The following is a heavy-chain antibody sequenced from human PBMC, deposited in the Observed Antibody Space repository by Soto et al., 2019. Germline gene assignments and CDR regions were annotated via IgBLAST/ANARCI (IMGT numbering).Heavy chain of an antibody. J-gene: IGHJ4*02. V-gene: IGHV4-59*01. Sequence: ETLSPTCTVSGHSISTFSCGWVRQSPGKVLDWIGYVYYTGSTNYNPSRKSRVTISVDRSKNQFSLKLTSANAADTAVYYCARGRTVRNYADDSSDYFYFFDYWGQGTQVTVTS. CDR2: VYYTGST. CDR3: ARGRTVRNYADDSSDYFYFFDY. CDR1: GHSISTFS. D-gene: IGHD3-22*01.